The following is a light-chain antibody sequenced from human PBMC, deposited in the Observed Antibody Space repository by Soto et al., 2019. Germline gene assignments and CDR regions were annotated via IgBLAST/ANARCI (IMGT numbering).Light chain of an antibody. CDR3: QQRGNWPPT. J-gene: IGKJ1*01. CDR1: QSVGKY. V-gene: IGKV3-11*01. CDR2: DAS. Sequence: EIVVTQSPATLSLSPGERATLSCRASQSVGKYLVWYQQKPGQAPRFLIYDASNRATGIPARFSGSGSGTDFTLTISSLEPEDFAVYYCQQRGNWPPTFGQGTKV.